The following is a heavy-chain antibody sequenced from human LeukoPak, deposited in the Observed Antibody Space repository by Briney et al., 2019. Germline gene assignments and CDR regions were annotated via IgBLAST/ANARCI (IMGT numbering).Heavy chain of an antibody. V-gene: IGHV1-46*01. D-gene: IGHD4-17*01. Sequence: ASVKVSCKAFGYTFTSYYMHWVRQAPGQGLEWMGIINPSGGSTSYAQKFQGRVTMTRDMSTSTVYMELSSLRSEDTAVYYCARDRTVTSRFDYWGQGTLVTVSS. CDR2: INPSGGST. CDR3: ARDRTVTSRFDY. J-gene: IGHJ4*02. CDR1: GYTFTSYY.